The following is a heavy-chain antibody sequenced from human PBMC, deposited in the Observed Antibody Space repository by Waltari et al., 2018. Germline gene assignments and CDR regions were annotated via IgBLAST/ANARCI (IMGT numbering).Heavy chain of an antibody. D-gene: IGHD1-26*01. V-gene: IGHV4-34*01. CDR1: GGSFSGYY. Sequence: QVQLQQWGAGLLKPSETLSLTCAVYGGSFSGYYWSWIRQPPGKGLEWIGEINHSGSTNDNPSLKSRVTISVDTSKNQFSLKLSSVTAADTAVYYCARGRRSSYWGQGTLVTVSS. J-gene: IGHJ4*02. CDR3: ARGRRSSY. CDR2: INHSGST.